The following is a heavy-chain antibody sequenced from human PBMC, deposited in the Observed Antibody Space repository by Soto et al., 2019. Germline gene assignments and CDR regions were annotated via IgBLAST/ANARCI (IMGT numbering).Heavy chain of an antibody. J-gene: IGHJ6*02. CDR1: GNTLSNYA. Sequence: ASVKVSCKASGNTLSNYAMHWVRQAPGQRLEWMAWINADNGNTYYSQKFQGRVTITRDTSTNTAYLELSSLRSEDTAVYYCASGDSSAWYYYGMDVWGLGTTVTVSS. D-gene: IGHD6-19*01. CDR2: INADNGNT. CDR3: ASGDSSAWYYYGMDV. V-gene: IGHV1-3*01.